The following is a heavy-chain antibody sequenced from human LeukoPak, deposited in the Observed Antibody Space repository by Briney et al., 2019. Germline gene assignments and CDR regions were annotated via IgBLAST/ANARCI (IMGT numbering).Heavy chain of an antibody. CDR1: VYTFTDYY. CDR3: ARAALGVWFGEPLGGPTEY. Sequence: ASVTVSCKASVYTFTDYYIHWVRQAPGQGLEWMGWINSNSGGTYYSQSFQDRVTMTRDTSISTAYMELTRLRSDDTAVYYCARAALGVWFGEPLGGPTEYWGQGTLVTVSS. D-gene: IGHD3-10*01. J-gene: IGHJ4*02. V-gene: IGHV1-2*02. CDR2: INSNSGGT.